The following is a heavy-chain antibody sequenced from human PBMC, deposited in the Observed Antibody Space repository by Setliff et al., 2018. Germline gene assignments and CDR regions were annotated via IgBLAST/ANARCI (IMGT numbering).Heavy chain of an antibody. V-gene: IGHV4-34*01. J-gene: IGHJ6*03. Sequence: SETLSLTCAVYGGSFSGYYWTWIRQPPGKGLEWIGEINHSGSSNYNPSLKSRVTISVDTSKNQFSLKLSSVTAADTAVYYCARDTERDYDFWSGYPSASYYYYMDVWGKGTTVTVSS. D-gene: IGHD3-3*01. CDR1: GGSFSGYY. CDR3: ARDTERDYDFWSGYPSASYYYYMDV. CDR2: INHSGSS.